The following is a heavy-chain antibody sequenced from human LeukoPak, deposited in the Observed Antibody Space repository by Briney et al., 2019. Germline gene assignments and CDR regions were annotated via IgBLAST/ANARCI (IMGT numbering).Heavy chain of an antibody. CDR3: ARGVYYYDSSVDAFDI. CDR2: IIPIFGTA. J-gene: IGHJ3*02. Sequence: ASVKVSCKASGGTFSSYAISWVRQAPGQGLEWMGGIIPIFGTANYAQKFQGRVTITADESTSTAYMELSSLRSEDTAVYYCARGVYYYDSSVDAFDIWGQGTMVTVSS. CDR1: GGTFSSYA. V-gene: IGHV1-69*13. D-gene: IGHD3-22*01.